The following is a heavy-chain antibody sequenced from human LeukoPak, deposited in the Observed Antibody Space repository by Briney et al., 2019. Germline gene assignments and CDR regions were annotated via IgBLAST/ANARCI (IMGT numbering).Heavy chain of an antibody. Sequence: PGGSLRLSCAASGFTFDDYAMHWVRQAPGKGLEWVSGISWNSGSIGYADSVKGRFTISRDNAKNSLYLQMNSLRAEDTALYYCAKDSVTGARLWGQGTLVTVSS. J-gene: IGHJ4*02. CDR3: AKDSVTGARL. CDR1: GFTFDDYA. V-gene: IGHV3-9*01. D-gene: IGHD6-25*01. CDR2: ISWNSGSI.